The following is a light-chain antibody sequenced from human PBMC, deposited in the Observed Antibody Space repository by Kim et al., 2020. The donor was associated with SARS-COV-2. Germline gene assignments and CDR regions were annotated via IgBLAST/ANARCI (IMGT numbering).Light chain of an antibody. CDR2: GAS. V-gene: IGKV1-33*01. Sequence: ASVGERVTITCQASQDITTSLNWFQLKPGKAPKLLIYGASNLEAGVPSRFSGSGSGVDFTFTITSLQPEDIATYFCLQFDDLPLTFGGGTKVDIK. CDR3: LQFDDLPLT. J-gene: IGKJ4*01. CDR1: QDITTS.